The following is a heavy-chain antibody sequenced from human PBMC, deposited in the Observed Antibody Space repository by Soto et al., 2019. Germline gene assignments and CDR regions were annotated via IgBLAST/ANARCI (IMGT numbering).Heavy chain of an antibody. J-gene: IGHJ4*02. CDR1: GFTFSSYS. D-gene: IGHD3-16*02. CDR2: ISSSSSYI. Sequence: GGSLRLSCAASGFTFSSYSMNWVRQAPGKGLEWVSSISSSSSYIYYADSVKGRFTISRDNAKNSLYLQMNSLRAEDTAVYYCASPGKLGHMITFGGVIAPPYPYYFDYWGQGTLVTVSS. V-gene: IGHV3-21*01. CDR3: ASPGKLGHMITFGGVIAPPYPYYFDY.